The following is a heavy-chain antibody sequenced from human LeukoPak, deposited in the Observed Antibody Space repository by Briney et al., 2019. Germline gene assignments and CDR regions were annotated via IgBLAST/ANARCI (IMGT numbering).Heavy chain of an antibody. V-gene: IGHV1-2*02. Sequence: ASVKVSCKASGYTFTGYYMHWVRQAPGQGLDWMGWINPNSGGTNLAQKFQGRVTMTRDTSISTAYMELSWLTSDDTAVYYCSRQFGGAGKFIDYWGQGTLVTVSS. D-gene: IGHD3-16*01. CDR2: INPNSGGT. CDR3: SRQFGGAGKFIDY. J-gene: IGHJ4*02. CDR1: GYTFTGYY.